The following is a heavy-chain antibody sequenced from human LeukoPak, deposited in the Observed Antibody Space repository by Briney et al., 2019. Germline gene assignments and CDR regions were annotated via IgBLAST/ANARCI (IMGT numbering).Heavy chain of an antibody. D-gene: IGHD6-19*01. V-gene: IGHV4-61*02. Sequence: PSETLSLTCTVSGASIRSGTYSWSWIRQTAERGLEWIGRIYTSESTNYNPSLRSRVTISVDTSNNQFSLKLSSVTAADTAVYYCARINGLGGWAPFDYWGQGILVTVSS. CDR2: IYTSEST. CDR1: GASIRSGTYS. J-gene: IGHJ4*02. CDR3: ARINGLGGWAPFDY.